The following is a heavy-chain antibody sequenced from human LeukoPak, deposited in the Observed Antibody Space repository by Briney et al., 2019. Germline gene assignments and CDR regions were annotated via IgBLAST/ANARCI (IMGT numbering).Heavy chain of an antibody. CDR2: IIPIIDLA. Sequence: SVKVSYKASGGTFISYAISWVRQAPGQGLEWMGRIIPIIDLANYAQKFQGRVTITADESTSTAYMELSSLRSEDTAIYYCARDNPPYCNGGSCYSYWGQGTLVTISS. J-gene: IGHJ4*02. D-gene: IGHD2-15*01. CDR1: GGTFISYA. V-gene: IGHV1-69*04. CDR3: ARDNPPYCNGGSCYSY.